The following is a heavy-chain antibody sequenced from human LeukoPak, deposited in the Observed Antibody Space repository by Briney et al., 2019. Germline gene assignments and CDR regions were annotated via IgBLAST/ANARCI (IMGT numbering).Heavy chain of an antibody. CDR1: GGTFSSYA. J-gene: IGHJ4*02. V-gene: IGHV1-69*04. CDR3: VRGRYNWSY. Sequence: SVKVSFKASGGTFSSYAISWVRQAPGQGLEWMGRIIPILGIANYAQKFQGRVTITADESTSTAYMELSSLRAEDTAVYYCVRGRYNWSYWGRGTVVTVSS. D-gene: IGHD1-20*01. CDR2: IIPILGIA.